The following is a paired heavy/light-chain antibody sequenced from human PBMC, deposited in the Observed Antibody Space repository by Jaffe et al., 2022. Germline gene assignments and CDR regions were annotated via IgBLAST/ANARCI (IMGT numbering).Heavy chain of an antibody. CDR1: GGSFSGYY. CDR2: INHSGST. CDR3: ARGLPEGYSSSWNNLDAFDI. Sequence: QVQLQQWGAGLLKPSETLSLTCAVYGGSFSGYYWSWIRQPPGKGLEWIGEINHSGSTNYNPSLKSRVTISVDTSKNQFSLKLSSVTAADTAVYYCARGLPEGYSSSWNNLDAFDIWGQGTMVTVSS. D-gene: IGHD6-13*01. J-gene: IGHJ3*02. V-gene: IGHV4-34*01.
Light chain of an antibody. V-gene: IGLV3-1*01. J-gene: IGLJ1*01. CDR3: QAWDSSTAVYV. CDR1: KLGDKY. CDR2: QDS. Sequence: SYELTQPPSVSVSPGQTASITCSGDKLGDKYACWYQQKPGQSPVLVIYQDSKRPSGIPERFSGSNSGNTATLTISGTQAMDEADYYCQAWDSSTAVYVFGTGTKVTVL.